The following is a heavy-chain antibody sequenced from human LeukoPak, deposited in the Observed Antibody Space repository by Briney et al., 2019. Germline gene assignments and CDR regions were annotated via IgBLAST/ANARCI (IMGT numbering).Heavy chain of an antibody. CDR1: GGSFSGYY. D-gene: IGHD5-18*01. Sequence: SETLSLTCAVYGGSFSGYYWSWIRQPPVKGLEWIGEINHSGSTNYNPSLKSRVTISVDTSKNQFSLKLSSVTAADTAVYYCARATATVSYGMDVWGQGTTVTVSS. V-gene: IGHV4-34*01. CDR2: INHSGST. J-gene: IGHJ6*02. CDR3: ARATATVSYGMDV.